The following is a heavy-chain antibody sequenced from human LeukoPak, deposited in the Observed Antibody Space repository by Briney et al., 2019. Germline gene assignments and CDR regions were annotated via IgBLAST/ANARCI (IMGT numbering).Heavy chain of an antibody. CDR3: ARYHSGSYYYGMDV. J-gene: IGHJ6*02. Sequence: PSETLSLTCTVSGGSISSYYWSWIRQPPGKGLEWIGYIYDSGSTNYNPSLKSPVTISVDKSKNQFSLRLSSVTAADTAVYYCARYHSGSYYYGMDVWGQGTTVTVSS. D-gene: IGHD1-14*01. CDR1: GGSISSYY. CDR2: IYDSGST. V-gene: IGHV4-59*08.